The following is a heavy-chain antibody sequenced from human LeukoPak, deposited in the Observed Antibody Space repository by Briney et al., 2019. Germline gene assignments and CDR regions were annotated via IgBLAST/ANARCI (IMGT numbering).Heavy chain of an antibody. D-gene: IGHD5-18*01. CDR2: IRYDGSNK. V-gene: IGHV3-30*02. J-gene: IGHJ4*02. Sequence: PGGSLRLSCAASGFTFSTYGMHRVRQAPGKGLEWVAFIRYDGSNKYYADSVKGRFTISRDNSKNTLYLQMNSLRAEDTAVYYCAKDRGYSYAYFDFRGQGTLVTVSS. CDR1: GFTFSTYG. CDR3: AKDRGYSYAYFDF.